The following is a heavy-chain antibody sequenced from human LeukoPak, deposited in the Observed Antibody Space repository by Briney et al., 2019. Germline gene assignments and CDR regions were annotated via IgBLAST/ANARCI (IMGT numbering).Heavy chain of an antibody. CDR2: INHSGST. J-gene: IGHJ4*02. CDR3: ARGRQYSSSWPYIFDY. Sequence: PSETLSLTCAVSGGSFSGYYWSWLRQPPGKGLEWIGEINHSGSTEYNPSLKSRATISVDTSKNQFSLKLSSVTAADTAVYYCARGRQYSSSWPYIFDYWGQGTLVTVSS. CDR1: GGSFSGYY. V-gene: IGHV4-34*01. D-gene: IGHD6-13*01.